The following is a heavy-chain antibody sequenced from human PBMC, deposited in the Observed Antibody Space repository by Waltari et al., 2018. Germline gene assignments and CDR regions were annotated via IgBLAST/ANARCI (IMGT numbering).Heavy chain of an antibody. CDR3: ARAPIDTVVFDI. D-gene: IGHD2-21*01. CDR2: IVPILDMT. V-gene: IGHV1-69*04. Sequence: QVQLVQSGAEVRKPGSSVRVSCKASGGTFTNYAISWVRLAPGQGLDWMGRIVPILDMTDYAQRFQGRGTITADESTSTAYRELTSLRSEDTAVYYCARAPIDTVVFDIWGQGTLVTVSS. CDR1: GGTFTNYA. J-gene: IGHJ4*02.